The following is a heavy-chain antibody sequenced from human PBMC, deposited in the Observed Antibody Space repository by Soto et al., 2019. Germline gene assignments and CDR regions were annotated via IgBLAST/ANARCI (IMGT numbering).Heavy chain of an antibody. CDR3: ARVTRGGYDYIWGILDY. Sequence: QVQLVESGGGLVKPGGSLRLSCAASGFTFSDYYMSWIRQAPGKGLEWVSYISSSGSTIYYADSVKGRFTISRDNAKNALYLQMNGLRAEDTAVYYCARVTRGGYDYIWGILDYWGQGTLVTVSS. CDR1: GFTFSDYY. J-gene: IGHJ4*02. V-gene: IGHV3-11*01. CDR2: ISSSGSTI. D-gene: IGHD3-16*01.